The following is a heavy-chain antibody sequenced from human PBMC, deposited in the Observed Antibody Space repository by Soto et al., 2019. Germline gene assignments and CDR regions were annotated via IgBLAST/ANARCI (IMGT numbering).Heavy chain of an antibody. CDR3: ATKTVAVAGLD. CDR2: ISHGGNT. V-gene: IGHV4-4*02. CDR1: GGSISSESFY. J-gene: IGHJ4*01. D-gene: IGHD6-13*01. Sequence: QVQLQESGPGLVKPSGTLSLTCSVSGGSISSESFYWSWVRQHPGKGLEWIGEISHGGNTNYNPSLKSGAPISLDKSNNQFSLSLSFVTAADTALYYCATKTVAVAGLDWGHGTPVTVSS.